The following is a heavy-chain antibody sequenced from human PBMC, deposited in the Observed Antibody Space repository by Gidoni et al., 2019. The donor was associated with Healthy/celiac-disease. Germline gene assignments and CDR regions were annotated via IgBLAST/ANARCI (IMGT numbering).Heavy chain of an antibody. CDR1: GFTFSSYD. J-gene: IGHJ4*02. D-gene: IGHD3-3*02. CDR3: ARGVGAAFLIDY. V-gene: IGHV3-13*01. Sequence: EVQLVESGGGLVQPGGSLRLSCAASGFTFSSYDMHWVRQATGKGLEWVSAIGTAGDTYYPGSVKGRFTISRENAKNSLYLQMNSLRAGDTAVYYCARGVGAAFLIDYWGQGTLVTVSS. CDR2: IGTAGDT.